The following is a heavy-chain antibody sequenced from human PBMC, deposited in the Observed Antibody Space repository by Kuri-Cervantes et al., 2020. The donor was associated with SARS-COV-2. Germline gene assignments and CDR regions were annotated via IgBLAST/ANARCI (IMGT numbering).Heavy chain of an antibody. D-gene: IGHD3-3*01. CDR2: ISYDGSNK. J-gene: IGHJ6*02. CDR1: GRTFASYD. Sequence: LNFSCAACGRTFASYDMYWVRQARGKGLEWVAVISYDGSNKYYADSVKGRFTISRDNSKNTLYLQMNSLRSEDTAAYYCAKDQGDFWSGYPPGYYGMDVWGQGTTVTVSS. V-gene: IGHV3-30*18. CDR3: AKDQGDFWSGYPPGYYGMDV.